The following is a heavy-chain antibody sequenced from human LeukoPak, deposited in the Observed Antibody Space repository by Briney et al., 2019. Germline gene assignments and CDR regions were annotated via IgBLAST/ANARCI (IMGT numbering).Heavy chain of an antibody. V-gene: IGHV3-7*03. CDR1: GFTFSTYW. J-gene: IGHJ3*02. CDR2: IKQDGSEK. D-gene: IGHD3-10*02. Sequence: QSGGSLRLSCAASGFTFSTYWMTWVRQAPGKGLEWVANIKQDGSEKYYVDSVKGRFTISRDNAKNSLYLQMNSLRAEDTALYYCARDPPYVVFDIWGQGTMVTVPS. CDR3: ARDPPYVVFDI.